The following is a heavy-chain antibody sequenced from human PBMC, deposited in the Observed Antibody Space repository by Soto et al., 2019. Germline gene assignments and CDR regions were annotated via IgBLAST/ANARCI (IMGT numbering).Heavy chain of an antibody. D-gene: IGHD1-1*01. Sequence: QVQLQESGPGLVKPSETLSLTCTVSGASISGFYWSWIRKSAGKGPEWIGRSYATGTTDYNPSLKSRVMMSVDTSKKQFSLKLRSVTAAATAVYYCVRDGTKTLRDWFDPWGPGGSVTVSS. CDR2: SYATGTT. CDR1: GASISGFY. CDR3: VRDGTKTLRDWFDP. J-gene: IGHJ5*02. V-gene: IGHV4-4*07.